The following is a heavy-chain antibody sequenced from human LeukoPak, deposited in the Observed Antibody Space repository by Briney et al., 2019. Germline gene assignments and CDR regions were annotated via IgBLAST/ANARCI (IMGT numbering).Heavy chain of an antibody. Sequence: KSGGSLRLSCAASGFTFSSYSMNWVRQAPGKGLEWGSSISSSSSYIYYADSVKGRFTISRDNANNSLYLQMNSLRAEDTAVYYCARGGGDGLDYWGQGTLVTVSS. D-gene: IGHD2-21*02. CDR3: ARGGGDGLDY. CDR1: GFTFSSYS. J-gene: IGHJ4*02. CDR2: ISSSSSYI. V-gene: IGHV3-21*01.